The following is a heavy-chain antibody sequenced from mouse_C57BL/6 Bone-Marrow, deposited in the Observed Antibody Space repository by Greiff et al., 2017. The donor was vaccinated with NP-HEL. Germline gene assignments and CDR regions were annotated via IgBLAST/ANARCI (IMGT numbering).Heavy chain of an antibody. CDR3: ARDAGSKDWFAY. Sequence: EVKVVESGGGLVQSGRSLRLPCATSGFTFSDFYMEWVRQAPGKGLEWIAASRNKANDYTTEYSASVKGRFIVSRDTSQSILYLQMNALRAEDTAIYYCARDAGSKDWFAYWGQGTLVTVSA. CDR2: SRNKANDYTT. V-gene: IGHV7-1*01. CDR1: GFTFSDFY. D-gene: IGHD1-3*01. J-gene: IGHJ3*01.